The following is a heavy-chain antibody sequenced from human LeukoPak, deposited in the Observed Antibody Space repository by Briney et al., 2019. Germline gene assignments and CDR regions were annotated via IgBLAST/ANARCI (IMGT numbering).Heavy chain of an antibody. D-gene: IGHD3-3*01. J-gene: IGHJ4*02. CDR2: TYYRSKWYN. Sequence: SQTLSLTCAISGDSVSSNSAAWNWIRQSPSRGLEWLGRTYYRSKWYNDYAVSVKSRITINPDTSKNQFSLKLSSVTAADTAVYYCARDRRYYDFWSGYPDYWGQGTLVTVSS. V-gene: IGHV6-1*01. CDR3: ARDRRYYDFWSGYPDY. CDR1: GDSVSSNSAA.